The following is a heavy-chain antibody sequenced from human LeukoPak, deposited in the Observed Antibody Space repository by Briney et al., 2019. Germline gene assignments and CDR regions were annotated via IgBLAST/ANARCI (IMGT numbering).Heavy chain of an antibody. CDR2: INPNSGDT. J-gene: IGHJ1*01. CDR3: TRGYYDSSDFEYLQH. V-gene: IGHV1-2*02. Sequence: GASVKVSCKASGYSFTGNYMHWVRQAPGQGLEWMGWINPNSGDTNFAQKFQGRVTMTRDTSISTAYMELSRLRSDDTAVFYCTRGYYDSSDFEYLQHWGQGTLVTVSS. D-gene: IGHD3-22*01. CDR1: GYSFTGNY.